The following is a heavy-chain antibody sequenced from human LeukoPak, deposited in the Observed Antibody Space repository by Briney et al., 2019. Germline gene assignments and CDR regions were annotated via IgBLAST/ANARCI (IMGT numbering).Heavy chain of an antibody. CDR3: AREVTQGNYFDY. CDR1: GGSFSGYY. CDR2: INHSGST. V-gene: IGHV4-34*01. J-gene: IGHJ4*02. D-gene: IGHD2-21*02. Sequence: SETLSLTCAVYGGSFSGYYWSWIRQPPGKGLEWIGEINHSGSTNYNPSLKSRVTISVDRSKNQFSLKLSSVTAADTAVYYCAREVTQGNYFDYWGQGTLVTVSS.